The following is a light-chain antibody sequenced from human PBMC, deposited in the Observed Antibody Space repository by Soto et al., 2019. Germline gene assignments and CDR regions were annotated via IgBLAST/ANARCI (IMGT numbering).Light chain of an antibody. J-gene: IGKJ1*01. Sequence: EIVLTQSPGTLSLSPGERATLSCRSSHSVSSNYLAWYQQKPGQAPRLLIYDVSSRAPGIPDRFSGSGSGTDFTLNISRLEPVDFAVYYCQQYGISPTFGQGTKVEIK. CDR3: QQYGISPT. V-gene: IGKV3-20*01. CDR1: HSVSSNY. CDR2: DVS.